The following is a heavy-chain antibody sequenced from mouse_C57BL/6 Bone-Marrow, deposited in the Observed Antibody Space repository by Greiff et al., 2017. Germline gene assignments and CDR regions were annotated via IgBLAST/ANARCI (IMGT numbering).Heavy chain of an antibody. CDR2: INPNNGGT. CDR1: GYTFTDYY. CDR3: ARPRDGYLFYYYAMDY. V-gene: IGHV1-26*01. D-gene: IGHD2-3*01. Sequence: LVEPGASVKISCKASGYTFTDYYMNWVKQSHGKSLEWIGDINPNNGGTSYNQKFKGKATLTVDKSSSTAYMELRSLTSEDSAVYYCARPRDGYLFYYYAMDYWGQGTSVTVSS. J-gene: IGHJ4*01.